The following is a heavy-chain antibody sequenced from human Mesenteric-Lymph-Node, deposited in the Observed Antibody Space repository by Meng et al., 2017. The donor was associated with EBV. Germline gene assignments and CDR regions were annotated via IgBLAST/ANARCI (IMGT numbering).Heavy chain of an antibody. CDR2: IYYSGST. V-gene: IGHV4-39*07. J-gene: IGHJ4*02. CDR3: ATSSLTVDY. Sequence: QLQESGPGLVKPSGTLSLTCTGSGCSISSSSYYWGWIRQPPGKGLEWIGSIYYSGSTYYNPSLKSRVTISVDTSKNQFSLKLSSVTAADTAVYYCATSSLTVDYWGQGTLVTVSS. CDR1: GCSISSSSYY.